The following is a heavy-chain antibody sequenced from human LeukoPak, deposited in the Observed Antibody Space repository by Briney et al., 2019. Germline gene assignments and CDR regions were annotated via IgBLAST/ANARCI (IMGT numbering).Heavy chain of an antibody. D-gene: IGHD6-19*01. CDR1: GFTFSSYT. J-gene: IGHJ4*02. CDR3: ARDAGSGYFDY. CDR2: ISSSSSTI. Sequence: GGSLRLSCAASGFTFSSYTMNWVCQAPGKGLEWVSYISSSSSTIYFPDSVKGRFTISRDNAKNSLYLQMNGLRDEDTAVYYCARDAGSGYFDYWGQGTLVTVSS. V-gene: IGHV3-48*02.